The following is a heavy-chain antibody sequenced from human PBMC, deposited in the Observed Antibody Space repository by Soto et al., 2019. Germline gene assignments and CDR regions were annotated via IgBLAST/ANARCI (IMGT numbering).Heavy chain of an antibody. Sequence: PGGSLRLSCAASGFTFSSYAMSWVRQAPGKGLEWVSAISGSGGSTYYADSVKGRFTISRDNSKNTLYLQMNSLRAEDTAVYYCAKGHTAIFGVVIPYFDYRGQGTLVTVPS. CDR1: GFTFSSYA. J-gene: IGHJ4*02. CDR3: AKGHTAIFGVVIPYFDY. CDR2: ISGSGGST. V-gene: IGHV3-23*01. D-gene: IGHD3-3*01.